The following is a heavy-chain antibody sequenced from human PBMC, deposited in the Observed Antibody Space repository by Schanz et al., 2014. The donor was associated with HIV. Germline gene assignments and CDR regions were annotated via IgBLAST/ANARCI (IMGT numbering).Heavy chain of an antibody. V-gene: IGHV3-23*01. Sequence: EVQLLESGGGLVQPGESLRLSCAVSGFRFSSHAMTWVRQAPGKGLEWVSGISISGETTYYADSVKGRFTISRDNSKNTLYLQMNSLRAEDTAVYYCAKGSSLWSFYYGMDVWGQGTTVTVSS. D-gene: IGHD3-10*01. CDR3: AKGSSLWSFYYGMDV. CDR2: ISISGETT. CDR1: GFRFSSHA. J-gene: IGHJ6*02.